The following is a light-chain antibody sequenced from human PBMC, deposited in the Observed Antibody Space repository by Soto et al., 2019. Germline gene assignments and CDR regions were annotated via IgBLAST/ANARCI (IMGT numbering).Light chain of an antibody. J-gene: IGKJ1*01. V-gene: IGKV3-20*01. CDR3: QQYGSSLWK. Sequence: EIVLTQSPGTLSLSPGERATLSCRASQSVSSSYLAWYQQKPGQAPRLLIYGASSRATGIPDRFSGSGSGTDFTLTISRLEPEDCGVYYCQQYGSSLWKFGQGTKVAIK. CDR2: GAS. CDR1: QSVSSSY.